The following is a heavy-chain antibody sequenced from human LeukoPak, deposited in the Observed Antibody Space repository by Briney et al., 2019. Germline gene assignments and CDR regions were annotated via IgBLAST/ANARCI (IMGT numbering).Heavy chain of an antibody. D-gene: IGHD4-17*01. CDR1: GFTFSSYS. J-gene: IGHJ4*02. CDR3: ARDRSYGDYPTPLDY. Sequence: AGGSLRLSCAASGFTFSSYSMNWVRQAPGKGLEWVSYISSSSSTIYYADSMKGRFTISRDNAKNSLYLQMNSLRAEDTAVYYCARDRSYGDYPTPLDYWGQGTLVTVSS. CDR2: ISSSSSTI. V-gene: IGHV3-48*01.